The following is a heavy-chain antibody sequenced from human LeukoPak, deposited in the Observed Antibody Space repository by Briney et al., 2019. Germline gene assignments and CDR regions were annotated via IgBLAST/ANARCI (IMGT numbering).Heavy chain of an antibody. CDR3: ARDYYDSSGYAFDI. J-gene: IGHJ3*02. D-gene: IGHD3-22*01. CDR2: IIPIFGTA. Sequence: ASVKVSCKASGGTFSSYAISWVRQAPGQGLEWMGGIIPIFGTANYAQKFQGRVTITADKSTSTAYMELSSLRAEDTAVYYCARDYYDSSGYAFDIWGQGTMVTVSS. CDR1: GGTFSSYA. V-gene: IGHV1-69*06.